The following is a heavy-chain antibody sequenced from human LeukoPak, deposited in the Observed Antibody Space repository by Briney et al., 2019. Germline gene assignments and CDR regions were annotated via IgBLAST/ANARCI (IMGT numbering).Heavy chain of an antibody. Sequence: PGGSLRLSCAASGFTFSSYAMSWVRQAPGKGLEWVSAISGSGGSTYYADSVKGRFTISRDNSKNTLYLQMNSLRAEDTAVYYCAKGRRAAVRCYYYMDVWGKGTTVIVSS. CDR2: ISGSGGST. CDR3: AKGRRAAVRCYYYMDV. J-gene: IGHJ6*03. CDR1: GFTFSSYA. V-gene: IGHV3-23*01. D-gene: IGHD3-3*01.